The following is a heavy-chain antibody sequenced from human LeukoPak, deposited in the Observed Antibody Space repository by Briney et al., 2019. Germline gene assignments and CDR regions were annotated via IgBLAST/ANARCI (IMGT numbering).Heavy chain of an antibody. CDR2: INSDGSST. CDR3: ARVLGYCSSTSCSGWFDP. V-gene: IGHV3-74*01. D-gene: IGHD2-2*01. Sequence: GGSLRPSCAASGFTLSSYWMHWVRQAPGKGLVWVSRINSDGSSTSYADSVKGRFTISRDNAKNTLYLQMNSLRAEDTAVYYCARVLGYCSSTSCSGWFDPWGQGTLVTVSS. J-gene: IGHJ5*02. CDR1: GFTLSSYW.